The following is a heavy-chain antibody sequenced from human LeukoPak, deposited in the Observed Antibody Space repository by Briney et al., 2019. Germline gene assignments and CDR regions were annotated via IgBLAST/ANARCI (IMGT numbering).Heavy chain of an antibody. V-gene: IGHV3-30*04. CDR3: ARDLRARAYRGAFYY. J-gene: IGHJ4*02. CDR2: ISYDGSNK. Sequence: GGSLRLSCAASGFTFRSYAMHWVRQAPGKGLEWVAVISYDGSNKYYADSVKGRFTISRDNSKNTLYLQMNSLRAEDTAVYYCARDLRARAYRGAFYYWGQGTLVTVSS. D-gene: IGHD2-21*01. CDR1: GFTFRSYA.